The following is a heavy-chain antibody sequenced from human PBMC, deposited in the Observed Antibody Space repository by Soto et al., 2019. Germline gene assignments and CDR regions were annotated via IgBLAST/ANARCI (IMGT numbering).Heavy chain of an antibody. CDR1: GGSISSYY. J-gene: IGHJ3*02. CDR3: ARVGGPDAFDI. CDR2: IHYSGST. D-gene: IGHD3-16*01. Sequence: SETLSLTCTVSGGSISSYYWSWIRQPPGKGLEWIGYIHYSGSTNYNPSLKSRVTISVDTSKNQFSLKLSSVTAADTAVYYCARVGGPDAFDIWGQGTMVTVSS. V-gene: IGHV4-59*01.